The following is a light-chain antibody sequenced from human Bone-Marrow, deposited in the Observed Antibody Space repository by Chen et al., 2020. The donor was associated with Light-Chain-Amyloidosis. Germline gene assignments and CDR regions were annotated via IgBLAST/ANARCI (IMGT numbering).Light chain of an antibody. CDR1: SSDVGGYNY. V-gene: IGLV2-14*01. CDR2: DVS. J-gene: IGLJ2*01. CDR3: SSYTSSPV. Sequence: QSALTQPASVSGSPGHSITISCTGTSSDVGGYNYFSWYQQHPGKAPKLMIYDVSNRPSGVSNRFSGSKSGNTASLTISGLQAEDEADYYCSSYTSSPVFGGGTKLTVL.